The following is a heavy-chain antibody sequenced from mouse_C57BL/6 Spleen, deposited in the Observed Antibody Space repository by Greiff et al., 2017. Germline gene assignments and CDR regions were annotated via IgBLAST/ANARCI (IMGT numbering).Heavy chain of an antibody. CDR1: GYSITSGYY. CDR3: ARDLYYYGSRGDPY. J-gene: IGHJ3*01. Sequence: EVKLQESGPGLVKPSQSLSLTCSVTGYSITSGYYWNWIRQFPGNKLEWMGYIRYDGSNNYNPSLKNRISITRDTSKNQFFLKLNSVTTEDTATYYCARDLYYYGSRGDPYWGQGTLVTVSA. D-gene: IGHD1-1*01. CDR2: IRYDGSN. V-gene: IGHV3-6*01.